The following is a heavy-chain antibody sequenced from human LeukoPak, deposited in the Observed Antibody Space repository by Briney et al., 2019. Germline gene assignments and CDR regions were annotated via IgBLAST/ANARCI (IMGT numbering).Heavy chain of an antibody. CDR1: GGSISSYY. CDR3: GRDQGSYPYYFDY. Sequence: PSETLSLTCTVSGGSISSYYWNWIRQPAGKGLEWIGRIYTSGSTNYNPSLKSRVTMSVDTSKNQFSLKMNSVTAADTAVYYCGRDQGSYPYYFDYWGQGTLVTVSS. CDR2: IYTSGST. J-gene: IGHJ4*02. V-gene: IGHV4-4*07. D-gene: IGHD1-26*01.